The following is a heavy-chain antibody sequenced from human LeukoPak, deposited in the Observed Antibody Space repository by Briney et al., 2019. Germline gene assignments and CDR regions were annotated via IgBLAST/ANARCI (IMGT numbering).Heavy chain of an antibody. J-gene: IGHJ3*02. CDR3: ATTSTTYGAFDI. D-gene: IGHD1-14*01. V-gene: IGHV1-3*02. Sequence: ASVKVSCKASGYTFTSYAMHWVRQAPGQRLEWMGWSNAGNGNTKYSQEFQGRVTITRDTSASTAYMELSSLRSDDTAVYYCATTSTTYGAFDIWGQGTMVTVSS. CDR1: GYTFTSYA. CDR2: SNAGNGNT.